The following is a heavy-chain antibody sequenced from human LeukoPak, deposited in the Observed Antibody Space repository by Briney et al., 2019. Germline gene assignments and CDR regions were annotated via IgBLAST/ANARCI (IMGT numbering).Heavy chain of an antibody. J-gene: IGHJ4*02. Sequence: ASVKVSCKASGYTFTGNYMHWVRQAPGQGLEWMGWINPNSGGTNYAQKFQGRVTMTRDKAISTAYMEVSRLRSDDTALHYCAREMGTTVTTRFDYWGQGTLVTVSS. V-gene: IGHV1-2*02. CDR1: GYTFTGNY. CDR3: AREMGTTVTTRFDY. D-gene: IGHD4-17*01. CDR2: INPNSGGT.